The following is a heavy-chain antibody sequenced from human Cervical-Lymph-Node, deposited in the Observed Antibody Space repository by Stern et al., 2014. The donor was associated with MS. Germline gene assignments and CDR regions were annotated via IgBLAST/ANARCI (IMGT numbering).Heavy chain of an antibody. J-gene: IGHJ6*02. Sequence: EVQLVESGGGLVKPGGSLRLSCAVSGFTFNNARMTWVRQAPGRGLEWVGRIQSEADEGTTDYAAPVKGRFIISRETTKNTLYLHMNSLKIEDTAVYYCTTPFITVLRGVRKDVWGQGTTVTVSS. CDR1: GFTFNNAR. D-gene: IGHD3-10*01. CDR3: TTPFITVLRGVRKDV. V-gene: IGHV3-15*01. CDR2: IQSEADEGTT.